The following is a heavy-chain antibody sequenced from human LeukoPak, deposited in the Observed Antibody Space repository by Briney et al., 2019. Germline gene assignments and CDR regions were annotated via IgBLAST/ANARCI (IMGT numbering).Heavy chain of an antibody. CDR3: ARVSGTIQIWPQPFGDGMAV. CDR1: RFTFTSYV. J-gene: IGHJ6*02. Sequence: PGGSLRLSCVASRFTFTSYVMAWVRQAPGKGLECVSAISGSGHKSYYADSVEGRFTVSRDNSRNTLFMQMNSLRAEDTAVYYCARVSGTIQIWPQPFGDGMAVWGQGTTVTVSS. V-gene: IGHV3-23*01. CDR2: ISGSGHKS. D-gene: IGHD5-18*01.